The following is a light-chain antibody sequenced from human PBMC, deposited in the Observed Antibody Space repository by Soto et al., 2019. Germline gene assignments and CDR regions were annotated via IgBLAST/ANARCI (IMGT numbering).Light chain of an antibody. CDR1: SSDVGGYNY. Sequence: QSVLTQPPSASGSPGQSVTISCTGTSSDVGGYNYVSWYQQHPGKAPKLIIYEVSKRPSGVPDRFSGSKSGNTASLTVSGLQAEDEADYYCSAYAGSNILFGGGTKLTV. CDR3: SAYAGSNIL. J-gene: IGLJ2*01. CDR2: EVS. V-gene: IGLV2-8*01.